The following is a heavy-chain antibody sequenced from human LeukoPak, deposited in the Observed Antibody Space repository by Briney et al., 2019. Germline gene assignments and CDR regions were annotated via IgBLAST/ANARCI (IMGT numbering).Heavy chain of an antibody. CDR3: ARSLSINYYYMDV. Sequence: ASVKVSCKASGGTFSSYAVSWVRQAPGQGLEWMGGIIPIFGTANYAQKFQGRVTITADESTSTAYMELSSLRSEDTAVYYCARSLSINYYYMDVWGKGTTVTVSS. CDR1: GGTFSSYA. D-gene: IGHD3-10*01. CDR2: IIPIFGTA. J-gene: IGHJ6*03. V-gene: IGHV1-69*13.